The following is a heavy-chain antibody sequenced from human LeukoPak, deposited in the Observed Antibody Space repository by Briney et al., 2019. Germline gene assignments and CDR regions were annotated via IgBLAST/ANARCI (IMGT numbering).Heavy chain of an antibody. CDR1: GFTFSSYA. V-gene: IGHV3-23*01. D-gene: IGHD3-10*01. CDR3: AKVFYGSGSYQRGFGY. CDR2: ISGSGGST. Sequence: PGGSLRLSCAASGFTFSSYAMSWVRQAPGKGLEWVSAISGSGGSTYYADSVKGRFTISRDNSKNTLYLQMNSLRAEDTAVYYCAKVFYGSGSYQRGFGYWGQGTLVTVSS. J-gene: IGHJ4*02.